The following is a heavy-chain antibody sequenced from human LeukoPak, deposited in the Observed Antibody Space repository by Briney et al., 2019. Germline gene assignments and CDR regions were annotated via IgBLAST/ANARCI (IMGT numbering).Heavy chain of an antibody. CDR2: IYYSGST. CDR1: GGSISSGDYY. D-gene: IGHD3-10*01. J-gene: IGHJ4*02. CDR3: ARDSTFGRFDY. V-gene: IGHV4-30-4*01. Sequence: SETLSLTCTVSGGSISSGDYYWSWIRQPPGKGLEWIGYIYYSGSTYYNPSLKSRVTISVDASKNQFSLKLSSVTVADTAVYYCARDSTFGRFDYWGQGTLVTVSS.